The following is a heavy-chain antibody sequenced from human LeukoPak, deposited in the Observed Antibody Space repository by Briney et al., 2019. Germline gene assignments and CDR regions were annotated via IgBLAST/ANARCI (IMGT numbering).Heavy chain of an antibody. V-gene: IGHV3-48*01. CDR2: ISSSSGTI. Sequence: GGSLRLSCAASGFTFSSYSMNWVRQAPGEGLEGVSYISSSSGTIYYADSVKGRFTISTDNAKNSLYLQMNSLRAEDTAVYYCAREISLVRWGQGTLVTVSS. J-gene: IGHJ4*02. CDR3: AREISLVR. CDR1: GFTFSSYS.